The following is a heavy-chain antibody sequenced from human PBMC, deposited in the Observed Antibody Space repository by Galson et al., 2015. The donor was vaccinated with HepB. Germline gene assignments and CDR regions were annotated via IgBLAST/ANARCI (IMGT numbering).Heavy chain of an antibody. D-gene: IGHD4-17*01. J-gene: IGHJ4*02. CDR1: GYAFTSYY. CDR3: ALEAGYGDYGLDY. Sequence: SVKVSCKASGYAFTSYYMHWVRQAPGQGLEWMGIINPSGGSTSYAQKFQGRVTMTRDTSTSTVYMELSSLRSEDTAVYYCALEAGYGDYGLDYWGQGTLVTVSS. V-gene: IGHV1-46*01. CDR2: INPSGGST.